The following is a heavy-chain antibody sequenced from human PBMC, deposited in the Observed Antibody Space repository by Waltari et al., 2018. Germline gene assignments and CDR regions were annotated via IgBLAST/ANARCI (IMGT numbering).Heavy chain of an antibody. J-gene: IGHJ3*02. CDR2: IKSKTDGGTT. V-gene: IGHV3-15*01. Sequence: EVQLVESGGGLVKPGGSLRLSCAASGFTFSNAWMSWVRQAPGKVLEWVGRIKSKTDGGTTDYAAPVKGRFTISRDDSKNTLYLQMNSLKTEDTAVYYCTTDMYYDILYPTNGFDIWGQGTMVTVSS. D-gene: IGHD3-9*01. CDR3: TTDMYYDILYPTNGFDI. CDR1: GFTFSNAW.